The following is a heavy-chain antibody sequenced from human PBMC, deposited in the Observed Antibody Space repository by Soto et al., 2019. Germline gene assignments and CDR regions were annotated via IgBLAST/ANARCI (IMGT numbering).Heavy chain of an antibody. V-gene: IGHV1-18*01. CDR1: GYTFTSYG. CDR2: ISAYNGNT. J-gene: IGHJ5*02. CDR3: ARAPTPVVTRYNWFDP. Sequence: QVQLVQSGAEVKKPGASVKVSCKASGYTFTSYGISWVRQAPGQGLEWRGWISAYNGNTNYAQKLQGRVTMTTDTSTSTDYMELRSLRSDDTAVYYCARAPTPVVTRYNWFDPWGQGTLVTVSS. D-gene: IGHD2-21*02.